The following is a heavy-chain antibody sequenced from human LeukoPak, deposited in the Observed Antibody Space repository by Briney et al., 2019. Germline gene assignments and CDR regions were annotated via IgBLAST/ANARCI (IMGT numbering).Heavy chain of an antibody. V-gene: IGHV4-39*01. D-gene: IGHD3-16*02. Sequence: SETLSLTCTVSGGSIGGDTYYWSWIRQHPGKGLEWIGSIYYSGSTYYNPSLKSRVSISVDPSKSQFSLKLTSVTAADTAVYYCATHPLLDYWGQGSLVTVSS. CDR3: ATHPLLDY. J-gene: IGHJ4*02. CDR2: IYYSGST. CDR1: GGSIGGDTYY.